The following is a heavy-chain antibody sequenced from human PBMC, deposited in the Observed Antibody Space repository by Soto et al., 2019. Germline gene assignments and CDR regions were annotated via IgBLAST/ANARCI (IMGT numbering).Heavy chain of an antibody. Sequence: GASVKVSCKASGYTFTSYDINWVRQATGQGLEWMGWMNPNSGNTGYAQKFQGRVTMTRNTSISTAYMELSSLRSEDTAVYYCARGDNSGSYYYYGMDVWGQGTTVTVS. V-gene: IGHV1-8*01. J-gene: IGHJ6*02. D-gene: IGHD1-26*01. CDR1: GYTFTSYD. CDR3: ARGDNSGSYYYYGMDV. CDR2: MNPNSGNT.